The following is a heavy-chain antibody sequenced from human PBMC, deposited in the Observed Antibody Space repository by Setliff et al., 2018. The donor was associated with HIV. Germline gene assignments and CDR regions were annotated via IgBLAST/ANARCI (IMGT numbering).Heavy chain of an antibody. CDR2: IRPSGGT. CDR3: ARGDILTGYYLGTPFDY. CDR1: GGSFSDYF. D-gene: IGHD3-9*01. V-gene: IGHV4-34*01. J-gene: IGHJ4*02. Sequence: TLSLTCAVYGGSFSDYFWTWIRQPPGKGLGWIGKIRPSGGTNYNPSLKSRVTISVDTSKNQFSLKLSSVTAADTAVYYCARGDILTGYYLGTPFDYWGQGTLVTVSS.